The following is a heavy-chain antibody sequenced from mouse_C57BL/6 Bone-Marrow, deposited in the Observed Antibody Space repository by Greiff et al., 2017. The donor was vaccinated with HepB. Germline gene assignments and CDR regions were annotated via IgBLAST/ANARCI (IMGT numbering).Heavy chain of an antibody. CDR3: AREGVLLRYPDV. V-gene: IGHV1-64*01. J-gene: IGHJ1*03. Sequence: QVQPQQPGAELVKPGASVKLSCKASGYTFTSYWMHWVKQRPGQGLEWIGMIQPNSGSTNYNEKFKSKATLTVDKSSSTAYMQLSSLTSEDSAVYYCAREGVLLRYPDVWGTGTTVTVSS. CDR1: GYTFTSYW. D-gene: IGHD1-1*01. CDR2: IQPNSGST.